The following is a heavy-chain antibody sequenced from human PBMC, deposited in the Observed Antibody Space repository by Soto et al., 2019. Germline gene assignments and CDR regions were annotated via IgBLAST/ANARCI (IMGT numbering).Heavy chain of an antibody. V-gene: IGHV1-3*01. J-gene: IGHJ6*03. CDR2: INAGNGNT. CDR1: GYTFTSYA. CDR3: ARAVKRITIFGVRFYYYYMDV. D-gene: IGHD3-3*01. Sequence: VKVSCKASGYTFTSYAMHWVRQAPGQRLEWMGWINAGNGNTKYSQKFQGRVTITRDTSASTAYMELSSLRSEDTAVYYCARAVKRITIFGVRFYYYYMDVWGKGTTVTVSS.